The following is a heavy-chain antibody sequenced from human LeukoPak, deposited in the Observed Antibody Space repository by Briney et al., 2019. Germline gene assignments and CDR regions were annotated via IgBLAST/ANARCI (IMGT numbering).Heavy chain of an antibody. V-gene: IGHV1-18*01. CDR2: ISAYNGNT. J-gene: IGHJ4*02. D-gene: IGHD3-22*01. CDR3: ARAYYDSSGYFTY. Sequence: ASVTVSCKASGYTFTSYGISWVRQAPGQGGEWMGWISAYNGNTNYAQKLQGRVTMTTDTYTSTAYKELRSLRSDDTAVYYCARAYYDSSGYFTYWGQGTLVTVSS. CDR1: GYTFTSYG.